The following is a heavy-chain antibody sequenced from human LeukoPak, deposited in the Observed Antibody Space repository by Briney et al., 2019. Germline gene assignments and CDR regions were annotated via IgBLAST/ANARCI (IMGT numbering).Heavy chain of an antibody. Sequence: PSETLSLTCTVSGGSISSSSYYWGWIRQPPGKGLEWIGSSYYSVSTYYNPSLKSRVTISVDTSKNQFSLKLSSVTAADTAVYYCARDPGGYDSSGYPPILGLNAFDIWGQGTMVTVSS. D-gene: IGHD3-22*01. J-gene: IGHJ3*02. CDR2: SYYSVST. CDR3: ARDPGGYDSSGYPPILGLNAFDI. CDR1: GGSISSSSYY. V-gene: IGHV4-39*02.